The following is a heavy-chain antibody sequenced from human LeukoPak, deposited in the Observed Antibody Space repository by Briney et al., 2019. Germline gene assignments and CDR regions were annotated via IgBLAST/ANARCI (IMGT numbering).Heavy chain of an antibody. J-gene: IGHJ4*02. CDR3: ARGRIGAQWEPFGY. V-gene: IGHV3-48*01. D-gene: IGHD1-26*01. Sequence: GGSLRLSCAASGFTFSSYSMNWVRQAPGKGLEWVSYISSSSSTIYYADSVKGRFTISRDNAKNSLYLQMNSLRAEDTAVYYRARGRIGAQWEPFGYWGQGTLVTVSS. CDR2: ISSSSSTI. CDR1: GFTFSSYS.